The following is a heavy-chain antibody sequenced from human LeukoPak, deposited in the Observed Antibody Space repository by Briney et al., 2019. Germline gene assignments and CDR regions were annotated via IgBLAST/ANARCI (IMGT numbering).Heavy chain of an antibody. J-gene: IGHJ4*02. D-gene: IGHD3-22*01. CDR2: IYSGGST. CDR3: ARGLLYDSSGYALDY. V-gene: IGHV3-66*01. Sequence: PGGSLRLSCAASGFTVSSNYMSWVRQAPGKGLEWVSVIYSGGSTYYADSVKGRFTISRGNSKNTLYLQMNSLRAEDTAVYYCARGLLYDSSGYALDYWGQGTLVTVSS. CDR1: GFTVSSNY.